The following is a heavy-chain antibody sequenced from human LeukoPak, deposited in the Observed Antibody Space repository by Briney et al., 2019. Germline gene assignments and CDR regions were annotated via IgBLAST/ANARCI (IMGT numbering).Heavy chain of an antibody. V-gene: IGHV3-48*04. CDR1: GFTFSSYS. J-gene: IGHJ4*02. CDR3: ARDLLYLDY. Sequence: GGSLRLSCAASGFTFSSYSMNWVRQAPGKGLEWVSYISSSSSTIYYADSVKGRFTISRDNAKNSLYLQMNSLRAEDTAVYYCARDLLYLDYWGQGTLVTVSS. CDR2: ISSSSSTI. D-gene: IGHD2-15*01.